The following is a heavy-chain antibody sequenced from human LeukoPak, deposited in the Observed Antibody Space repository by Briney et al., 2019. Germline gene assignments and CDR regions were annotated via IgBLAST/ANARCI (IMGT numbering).Heavy chain of an antibody. Sequence: KSSETLSLTCTVSGGSISSYYWSWIRQPPGKGLGWIGYIYYSGSSNYNPSLKSRVTISVDTSKNQFSLKLSSVTAADTAVYYCARVQSRVPPKTPSRMYYFDYWGQGTLVTVSS. CDR2: IYYSGSS. CDR1: GGSISSYY. D-gene: IGHD1-1*01. J-gene: IGHJ4*02. V-gene: IGHV4-59*01. CDR3: ARVQSRVPPKTPSRMYYFDY.